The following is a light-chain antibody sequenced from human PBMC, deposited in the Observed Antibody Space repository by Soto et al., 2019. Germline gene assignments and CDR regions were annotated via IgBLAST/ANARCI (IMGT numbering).Light chain of an antibody. V-gene: IGLV1-40*01. CDR3: HAYDSSMDAFV. Sequence: QSLLTQPPSVSRAPGVEFSIAFTGSTSNIVTYCLHWYQDLPGSAPTLIIYGGKNRPSGVPDLFSGSKSDTSASLDITVLQSEDEADYYCHAYDSSMDAFVFATWTKVTV. J-gene: IGLJ1*01. CDR1: TSNIVTYC. CDR2: GGK.